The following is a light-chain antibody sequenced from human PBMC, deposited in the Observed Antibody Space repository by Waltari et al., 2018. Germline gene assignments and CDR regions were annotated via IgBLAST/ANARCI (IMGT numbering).Light chain of an antibody. V-gene: IGLV2-14*03. CDR1: SSEVGGFNF. CDR2: DVF. CDR3: SSYTASPPHVV. Sequence: QSALTHPASVSGSPGQPFSIPCPGFSSEVGGFNFVSWYQQHPGKAPKLMIYDVFNRPSGVSTRFSGSKSDNAASLAISGLQAEDEAVYYCSSYTASPPHVVFGGGTKVTVL. J-gene: IGLJ2*01.